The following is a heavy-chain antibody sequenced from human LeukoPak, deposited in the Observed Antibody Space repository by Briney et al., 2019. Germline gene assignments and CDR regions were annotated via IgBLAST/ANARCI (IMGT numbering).Heavy chain of an antibody. CDR3: ARDLQVGALYFFDY. CDR1: GFTFNSYS. Sequence: GGTLRLSCAASGFTFNSYSMNWVRQAPGKGLEWVSSISSNSSYIYYPDSVKGRFTISRDNAKNSLYLQMNSLRAEDTAVYYCARDLQVGALYFFDYWGQGTLVTVSS. J-gene: IGHJ4*02. CDR2: ISSNSSYI. D-gene: IGHD1-26*01. V-gene: IGHV3-21*01.